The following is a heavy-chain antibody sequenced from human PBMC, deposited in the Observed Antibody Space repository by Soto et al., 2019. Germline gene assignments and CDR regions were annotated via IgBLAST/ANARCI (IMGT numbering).Heavy chain of an antibody. V-gene: IGHV3-23*01. Sequence: PGGSLRLSCAATGFTFSVYAMTWVRQAPGKGLEWVSAVTANGGSTYSADSVKGRFTISRDNSKNTLFLQMNSLRAEDTAVYYCAKDKGYFDYWGQGTLVTVSS. CDR2: VTANGGST. CDR3: AKDKGYFDY. CDR1: GFTFSVYA. J-gene: IGHJ4*02.